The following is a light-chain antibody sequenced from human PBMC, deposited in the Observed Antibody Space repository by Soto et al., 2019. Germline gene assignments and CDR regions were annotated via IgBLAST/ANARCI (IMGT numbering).Light chain of an antibody. J-gene: IGLJ2*01. Sequence: QSVLTQPPSASGTPGQRVTISCSGSSSNIGINTVNWYQQLPGAAPKLLIYSNSQRPSGVPDRFSGSKSGTSASLAISGLQSEYETDYYCAAWDDSLNGVVFGGGTKLTVL. CDR2: SNS. V-gene: IGLV1-44*01. CDR3: AAWDDSLNGVV. CDR1: SSNIGINT.